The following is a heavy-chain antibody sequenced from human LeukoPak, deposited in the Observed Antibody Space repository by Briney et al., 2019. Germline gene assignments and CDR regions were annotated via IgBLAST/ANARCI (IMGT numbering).Heavy chain of an antibody. CDR2: IYYSGST. V-gene: IGHV4-59*08. CDR1: GGSISSYY. CDR3: ARHMLGGYNIYYFDY. Sequence: SETLSLTCTVSGGSISSYYWSWIRQPPGKGLEWIGYIYYSGSTNYNPSLKSRVTISVDTSKNQFSLKLSSVTAADTAVYYCARHMLGGYNIYYFDYWGQGTLVTVSS. J-gene: IGHJ4*02. D-gene: IGHD5-24*01.